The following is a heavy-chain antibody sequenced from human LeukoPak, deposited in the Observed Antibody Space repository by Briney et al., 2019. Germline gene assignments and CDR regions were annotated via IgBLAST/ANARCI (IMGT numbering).Heavy chain of an antibody. V-gene: IGHV4-39*01. D-gene: IGHD5-12*01. CDR3: ARHQNGLRFPYYFDY. J-gene: IGHJ4*02. CDR2: IYYSGST. Sequence: SETLSLTCAVYGESFSGYYWGWIRQPPGKGLEWIGSIYYSGSTYYNPSLKSRVTISVDTSKNQFSLKLSSVTAADTAVYYCARHQNGLRFPYYFDYWGQGTLVTVSS. CDR1: GESFSGYY.